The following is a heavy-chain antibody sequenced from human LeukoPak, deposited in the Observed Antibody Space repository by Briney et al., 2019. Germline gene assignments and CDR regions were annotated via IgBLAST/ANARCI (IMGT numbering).Heavy chain of an antibody. V-gene: IGHV4-59*01. CDR1: GGSISSYY. D-gene: IGHD5-12*01. CDR3: ARGEYSGYGFDY. CDR2: IYYSGST. Sequence: SETLSLTCTVSGGSISSYYWSWIRQPPGKGLEWIGYIYYSGSTNYNPSLKSRVTISVDTSKNQFSLKLSSVTAADTAVYYCARGEYSGYGFDYWGQGTLVTVSS. J-gene: IGHJ4*02.